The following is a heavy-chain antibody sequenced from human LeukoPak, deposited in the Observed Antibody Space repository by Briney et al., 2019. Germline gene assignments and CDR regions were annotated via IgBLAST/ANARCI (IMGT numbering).Heavy chain of an antibody. CDR3: AKVGYGDYPDRYYFDY. CDR2: IYSGGST. CDR1: GFTVSSNY. J-gene: IGHJ4*02. V-gene: IGHV3-53*01. D-gene: IGHD4-17*01. Sequence: GGSLRLSCAASGFTVSSNYMSWVRQAPGKGLEWVSVIYSGGSTYYADSVKGRFTISRDNSKNTLYLQMNSLRAEDTAVYYCAKVGYGDYPDRYYFDYWGQGTLVTVSS.